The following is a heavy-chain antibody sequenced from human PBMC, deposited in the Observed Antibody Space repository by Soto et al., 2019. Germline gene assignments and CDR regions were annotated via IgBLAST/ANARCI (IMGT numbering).Heavy chain of an antibody. CDR3: GRESIPRSPPKK. D-gene: IGHD2-21*01. Sequence: QVQLVQSGAEVKKPGASVTVSCKASGYTFTSFYIHWVRQAPGQGLEWMGIVNPSGGSTTYAQKFQGRVTMTRDTSTSTLYMELSGLGSEDTAVYYCGRESIPRSPPKKWGQGTLVTVSS. J-gene: IGHJ4*02. CDR1: GYTFTSFY. V-gene: IGHV1-46*03. CDR2: VNPSGGST.